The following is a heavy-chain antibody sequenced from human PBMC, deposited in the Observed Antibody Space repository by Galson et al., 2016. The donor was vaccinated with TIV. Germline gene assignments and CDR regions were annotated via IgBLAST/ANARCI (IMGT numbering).Heavy chain of an antibody. V-gene: IGHV1-46*03. CDR3: ARGYHFGGLGYFAY. J-gene: IGHJ4*02. CDR2: INPDSGDT. Sequence: SVKVSCKASGYIFRNFYMHWVRQAPGQGFQWMGRINPDSGDTTYPPNFQGKVSITRDTSTNTVYMELSSLTSADTAVYFCARGYHFGGLGYFAYWGQGTLVTVSS. CDR1: GYIFRNFY. D-gene: IGHD3-16*01.